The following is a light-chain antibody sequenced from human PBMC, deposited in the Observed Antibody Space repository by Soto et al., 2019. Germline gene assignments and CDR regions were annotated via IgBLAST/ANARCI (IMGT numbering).Light chain of an antibody. CDR3: ATWDDRPNVFYV. J-gene: IGLJ1*01. CDR1: SSNIGDNN. CDR2: AND. Sequence: QSVLTQPPSASGTPGQRVTISCSGSSSNIGDNNVNWYQKLPGTATKLLIFANDQRPSGVPDRFSGSKSGTSASLVISGLQSEDEADYYCATWDDRPNVFYVFGTGTKLTVL. V-gene: IGLV1-44*01.